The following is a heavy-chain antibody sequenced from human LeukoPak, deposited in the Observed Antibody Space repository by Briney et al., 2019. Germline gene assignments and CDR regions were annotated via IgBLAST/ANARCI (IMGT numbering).Heavy chain of an antibody. CDR2: ISGSGGST. D-gene: IGHD3-10*01. V-gene: IGHV3-23*01. CDR1: GFTFSSYG. CDR3: AKVAEVGFYYYYMDV. Sequence: GGSLRLSCAASGFTFSSYGMSWVRQAPGKGLEWVSAISGSGGSTYYADSVKGRFTISRDNSKNTLYLQMNSLRAEDTAVYYCAKVAEVGFYYYYMDVWGKGTTVTISS. J-gene: IGHJ6*03.